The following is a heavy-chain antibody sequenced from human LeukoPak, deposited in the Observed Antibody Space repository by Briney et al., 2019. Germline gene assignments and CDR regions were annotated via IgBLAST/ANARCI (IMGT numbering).Heavy chain of an antibody. J-gene: IGHJ6*02. CDR1: GYTFTSYG. V-gene: IGHV1-18*01. CDR3: ASVWYSSGWYSRDPYYYYGMDV. Sequence: GASVKVSCKASGYTFTSYGISWVRQAPGQGLEWMGWISTYNGNTNYAQKLQGRVTMTTDTSTSTAYMELRSLRSDDTAVYYCASVWYSSGWYSRDPYYYYGMDVWGQGTTVTVSS. CDR2: ISTYNGNT. D-gene: IGHD6-19*01.